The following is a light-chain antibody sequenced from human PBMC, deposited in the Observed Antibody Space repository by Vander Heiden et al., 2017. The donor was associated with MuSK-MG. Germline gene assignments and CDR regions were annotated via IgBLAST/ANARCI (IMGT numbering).Light chain of an antibody. CDR3: CSYAGSYTYV. J-gene: IGLJ1*01. Sequence: QSAPTQPRSVSGSPGLSVTISCSGTSNDIGRYSFVSWYQQRPGKAPKLIIYDVSRRPSVVPDRFSGSKSGITASLTISVLQADDEAAYHCCSYAGSYTYVFGSGTDVTVL. CDR1: SNDIGRYSF. CDR2: DVS. V-gene: IGLV2-11*01.